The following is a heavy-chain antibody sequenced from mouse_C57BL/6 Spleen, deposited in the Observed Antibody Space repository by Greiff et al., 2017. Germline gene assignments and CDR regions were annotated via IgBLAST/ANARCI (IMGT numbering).Heavy chain of an antibody. D-gene: IGHD4-1*01. CDR3: TSLTGTSFLFAY. V-gene: IGHV5-9-1*02. CDR1: GFTFSSYA. Sequence: EVKVEESGEGLVKPGGSLKLSCAASGFTFSSYAMSWVRQTPEKRLEWVAYISSGGDYIYYADTVKGRFTISRDNARNTLYLQMSSLKSEDTAMYYCTSLTGTSFLFAYWGQGTLVTVSA. J-gene: IGHJ3*01. CDR2: ISSGGDYI.